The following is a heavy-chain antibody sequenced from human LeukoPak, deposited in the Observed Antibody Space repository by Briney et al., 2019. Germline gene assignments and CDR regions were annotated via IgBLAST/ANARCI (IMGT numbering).Heavy chain of an antibody. V-gene: IGHV3-23*01. CDR3: ANQQIPAAIQGPLLISSYYYYYGMDV. J-gene: IGHJ6*02. CDR1: GFTFSSYA. CDR2: ISGSGGST. D-gene: IGHD2-2*02. Sequence: GGSLRLSCAASGFTFSSYAMSWVRQAPGKGLEWVSAISGSGGSTYYADSVKGRFTISRDNSKNTLYLQMNSLRAEDTAVYYCANQQIPAAIQGPLLISSYYYYYGMDVWGQGTTVTVSS.